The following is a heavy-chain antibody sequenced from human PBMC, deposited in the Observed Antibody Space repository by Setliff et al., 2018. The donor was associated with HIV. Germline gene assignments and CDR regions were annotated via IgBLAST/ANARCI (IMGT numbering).Heavy chain of an antibody. CDR3: AKGPKYRDIAYHFES. D-gene: IGHD4-17*01. J-gene: IGHJ4*02. CDR2: IGGSSGRT. CDR1: GVSLNYYA. Sequence: PGGSLRLSCVAPGVSLNYYAFSWVRQAPGRGLEWVSTIGGSSGRTDYAHSVKGRFTISRDLSTSMVFLQMDSLRAEDTALYYCAKGPKYRDIAYHFESWGPGTQVTV. V-gene: IGHV3-23*01.